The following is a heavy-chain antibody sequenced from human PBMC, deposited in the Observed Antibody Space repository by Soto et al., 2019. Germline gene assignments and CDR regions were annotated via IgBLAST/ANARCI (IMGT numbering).Heavy chain of an antibody. CDR3: AKVKTWTYLDY. J-gene: IGHJ4*02. D-gene: IGHD5-12*01. CDR1: GFTFSSYA. Sequence: GGSLRLSCAASGFTFSSYAMTWVRQAPGRGLEWVSSISGSGDTTYYADSVEGRFTISRANSKNTLYLQMNSLRAEDTAVYYCAKVKTWTYLDYCGQGTLVTVSS. CDR2: ISGSGDTT. V-gene: IGHV3-23*01.